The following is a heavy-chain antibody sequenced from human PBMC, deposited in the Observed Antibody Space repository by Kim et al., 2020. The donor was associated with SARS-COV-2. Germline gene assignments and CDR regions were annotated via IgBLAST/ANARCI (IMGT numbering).Heavy chain of an antibody. CDR2: ISSSSSYI. CDR3: ARGTLYYGSGSYYKFDY. Sequence: GGSLRLSCAASGFTFSSYSMNWVRQAPGKGLEWVSSISSSSSYIYYADSVKGRFTISRDNAKNSLYLQMNSLRAEDTAVYYCARGTLYYGSGSYYKFDYWGQGTLVTVSS. J-gene: IGHJ4*02. CDR1: GFTFSSYS. V-gene: IGHV3-21*01. D-gene: IGHD3-10*01.